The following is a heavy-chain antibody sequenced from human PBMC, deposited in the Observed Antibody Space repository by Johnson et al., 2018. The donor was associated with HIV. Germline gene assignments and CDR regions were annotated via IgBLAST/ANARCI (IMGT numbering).Heavy chain of an antibody. D-gene: IGHD2-2*01. Sequence: VQLVESGGGLVKSGGSLRLSCAASGFTFSNAWMSWVRQAPGKGLEWVGRIKSKTDGGTTDYAAPVKGRFTISRDNAKNSLYLQMNSMRAEDTAVYYCAIRGGRDAFDIWGQGTMVTVSS. CDR1: GFTFSNAW. CDR3: AIRGGRDAFDI. J-gene: IGHJ3*02. V-gene: IGHV3-15*05. CDR2: IKSKTDGGTT.